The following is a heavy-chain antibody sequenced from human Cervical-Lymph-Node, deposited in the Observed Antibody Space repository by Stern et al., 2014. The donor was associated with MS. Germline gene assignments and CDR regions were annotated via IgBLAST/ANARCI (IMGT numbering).Heavy chain of an antibody. J-gene: IGHJ6*02. CDR1: GYPFNTYA. V-gene: IGHV1-3*01. Sequence: VQLVQSGAEVKKPGASVRISCKASGYPFNTYAIYWVRQAPPQSLEWMGLINAATGSTKYSQKFQGRVSITRDTSASTVYMDLSSLRSEDTAVYYCATVTSLPTKYFYNGMDVWGQGTTVTVSS. CDR2: INAATGST. CDR3: ATVTSLPTKYFYNGMDV. D-gene: IGHD4-17*01.